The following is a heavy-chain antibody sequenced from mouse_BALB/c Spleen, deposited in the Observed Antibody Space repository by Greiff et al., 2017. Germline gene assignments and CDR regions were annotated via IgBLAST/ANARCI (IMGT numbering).Heavy chain of an antibody. CDR2: IYPGNSDT. D-gene: IGHD1-1*01. J-gene: IGHJ3*01. CDR3: TRSLYGSSSWFAY. V-gene: IGHV1-5*01. Sequence: EVQLQQSGTVLARPGASVKMSCKASGYTFTSYWMHWVKQRPGQGLEWIGAIYPGNSDTSYNQKFKGKAKLTAVTSTSTAYMELSSLTNEDSAVYYCTRSLYGSSSWFAYWGQGTLVTVSA. CDR1: GYTFTSYW.